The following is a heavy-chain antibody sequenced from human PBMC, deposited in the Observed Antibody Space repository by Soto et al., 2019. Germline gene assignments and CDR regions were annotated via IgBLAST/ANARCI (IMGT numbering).Heavy chain of an antibody. D-gene: IGHD3-10*02. J-gene: IGHJ6*02. CDR3: AESTVHRYYYGMDV. V-gene: IGHV4-34*01. Sequence: QVQLQQWGAGLLKPSETLSLTCAVYGGSFSGYYWNWVRQSPGKGLEWIGEINHSGSTNYNPSLKSRVTISVDTSKTQFSLKLSSVNAADTAVYYCAESTVHRYYYGMDVWGQGTTVTVSS. CDR1: GGSFSGYY. CDR2: INHSGST.